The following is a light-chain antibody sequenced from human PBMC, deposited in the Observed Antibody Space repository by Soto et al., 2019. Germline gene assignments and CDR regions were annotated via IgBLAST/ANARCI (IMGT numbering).Light chain of an antibody. Sequence: EIVLTQSPGTLSLSPGERATLSCRASQSVDINYLAWYQQRPGQAPRLLTHGASSRATGIPDRFSGSGSGTDFSLTISRLEPEDFAVYYCQHYSFSSYTFGQGTKLEIK. V-gene: IGKV3-20*01. CDR2: GAS. CDR3: QHYSFSSYT. CDR1: QSVDINY. J-gene: IGKJ2*01.